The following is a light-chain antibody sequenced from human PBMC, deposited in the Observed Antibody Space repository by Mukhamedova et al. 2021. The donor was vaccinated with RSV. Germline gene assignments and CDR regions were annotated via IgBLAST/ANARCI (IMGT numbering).Light chain of an antibody. CDR2: TSS. J-gene: IGKJ1*01. V-gene: IGKV1-6*01. CDR3: LQDYDYPLT. Sequence: WYQRRVHGKAPKLLIYTSSNLQSGVPSRFSGSGSHTDYTLTISSLQPEDSGTYYCLQDYDYPLTFGQGTKVEIK.